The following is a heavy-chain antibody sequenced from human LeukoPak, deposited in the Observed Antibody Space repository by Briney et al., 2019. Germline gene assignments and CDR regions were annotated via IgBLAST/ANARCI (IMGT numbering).Heavy chain of an antibody. CDR2: IREDAVTT. CDR3: VRDDDRPDNAIDY. V-gene: IGHV3-23*01. J-gene: IGHJ4*02. Sequence: GGSLRLSCAASGFPFTSYSIIWVRQAPGKGLEWVSFIREDAVTTYYADSVKGRFTTSRHNSKNTVYLHMNSLRAEDTAVYYCVRDDDRPDNAIDYWGQGTLVTVSS. D-gene: IGHD3-22*01. CDR1: GFPFTSYS.